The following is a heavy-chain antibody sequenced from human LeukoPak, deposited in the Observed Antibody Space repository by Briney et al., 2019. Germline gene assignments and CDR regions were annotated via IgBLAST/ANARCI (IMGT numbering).Heavy chain of an antibody. V-gene: IGHV4-4*07. CDR1: GGSISSYY. Sequence: SETLSLTCTVSGGSISSYYWSWIRQPAGKGLEWIGRIYTSGSTNYNPSLKSRVTISVDTSKNQFSLKLSSVTAADTAVYYCARGGSSPPGAFYFDYWGQGTLVTVSS. D-gene: IGHD6-6*01. CDR2: IYTSGST. J-gene: IGHJ4*02. CDR3: ARGGSSPPGAFYFDY.